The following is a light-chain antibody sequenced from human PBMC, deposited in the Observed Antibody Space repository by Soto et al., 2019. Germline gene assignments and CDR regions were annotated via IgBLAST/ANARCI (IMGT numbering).Light chain of an antibody. J-gene: IGLJ2*01. V-gene: IGLV2-14*01. CDR3: SSYTSSSTRV. Sequence: QSALTQPASVSGSPGQSITISCTGTSSDVGGYNYVSWYQQHPGKAPKLMIYDVSNRPSGVSNRFSGSKSANTASLTISGLQADDEADYYCSSYTSSSTRVFGGGTKLTVL. CDR2: DVS. CDR1: SSDVGGYNY.